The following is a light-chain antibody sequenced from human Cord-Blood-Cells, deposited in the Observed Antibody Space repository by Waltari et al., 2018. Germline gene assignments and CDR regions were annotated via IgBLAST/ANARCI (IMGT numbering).Light chain of an antibody. CDR3: SSYTSSSTLE. V-gene: IGLV2-14*01. CDR1: SSAGAGFNY. Sequence: HSALTQPASVSGSPGTSITISCTGPSSAGAGFNYLSWYQQHPGKAPTLMIYVVSNRPAGVSNRFSGSKSGNTASLTISGLQAEDEADYYCSSYTSSSTLEFGGGTKLTVL. CDR2: VVS. J-gene: IGLJ3*02.